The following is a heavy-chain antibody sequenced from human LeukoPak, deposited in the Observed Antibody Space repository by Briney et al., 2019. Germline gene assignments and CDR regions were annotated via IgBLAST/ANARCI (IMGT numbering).Heavy chain of an antibody. CDR1: GFTFDDYA. D-gene: IGHD5-12*01. V-gene: IGHV3-43D*03. J-gene: IGHJ6*03. Sequence: GGSLRLSCAASGFTFDDYAMHWVRQAPGKGLEWVSLISWDGGSTYYADSVKGRFTISRDNSKNSLYLQMNSLRAEDTALYYCAKDIVATIGDYMDVWGKGTTVTVSS. CDR2: ISWDGGST. CDR3: AKDIVATIGDYMDV.